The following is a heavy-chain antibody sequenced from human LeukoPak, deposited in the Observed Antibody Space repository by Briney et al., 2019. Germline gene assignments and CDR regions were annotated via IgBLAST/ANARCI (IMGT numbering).Heavy chain of an antibody. Sequence: GGSLRLSCAASGFTFDDYAMHWVRHAPGKGLEWVSLISGDGGSTYYADSVKGRFTISRDNSKNSLYLQMNSLRTEDTALYYCASGVFDWFDPWGQGTLVTVSS. CDR2: ISGDGGST. CDR3: ASGVFDWFDP. CDR1: GFTFDDYA. D-gene: IGHD1-26*01. J-gene: IGHJ5*02. V-gene: IGHV3-43*02.